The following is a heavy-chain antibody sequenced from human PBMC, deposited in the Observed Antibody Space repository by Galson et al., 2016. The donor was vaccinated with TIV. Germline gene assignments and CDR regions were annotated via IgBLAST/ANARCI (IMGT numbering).Heavy chain of an antibody. J-gene: IGHJ5*02. CDR1: GDTFNSYA. V-gene: IGHV1-69*13. CDR2: ALPMFGTS. D-gene: IGHD5-24*01. Sequence: SVKVSCKASGDTFNSYAINWVRQAPGQGLEWVGRALPMFGTSNYAEEFQDRVTITADESMSTAYMELSSLTSDDTAVYYCAISSRRDRYGHTNWFHPWGQGTLVTVSS. CDR3: AISSRRDRYGHTNWFHP.